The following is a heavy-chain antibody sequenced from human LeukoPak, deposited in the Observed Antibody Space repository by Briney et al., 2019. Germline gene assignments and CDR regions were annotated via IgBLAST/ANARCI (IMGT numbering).Heavy chain of an antibody. D-gene: IGHD6-19*01. Sequence: PAGGSLRLSCAASGFTFSTYLMHWVRQAPGKGLVLVSRIKNDGSSTSYADSVKGRFTVSRDNAKNTLYLQMNSLIAEDTAVYYCARERSSGWSDYWGQGTLVTVSS. CDR1: GFTFSTYL. CDR2: IKNDGSST. J-gene: IGHJ4*02. V-gene: IGHV3-74*01. CDR3: ARERSSGWSDY.